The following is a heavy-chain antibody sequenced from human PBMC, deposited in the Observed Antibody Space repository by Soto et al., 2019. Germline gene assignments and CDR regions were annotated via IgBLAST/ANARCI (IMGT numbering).Heavy chain of an antibody. CDR1: GGSISSYY. CDR3: ARQGFGPLHGLVDV. J-gene: IGHJ6*02. CDR2: VHHSWGS. V-gene: IGHV4-59*08. Sequence: QVQLQESGPGLVKPSETLSLSCTVSGGSISSYYWSWFRQSPGKRMEWIGYVHHSWGSSYNPSLQSGVAISLDPTKSQFSLKVTSVTATYTAVYYCARQGFGPLHGLVDVWGQGTTVTVSS. D-gene: IGHD3-10*01.